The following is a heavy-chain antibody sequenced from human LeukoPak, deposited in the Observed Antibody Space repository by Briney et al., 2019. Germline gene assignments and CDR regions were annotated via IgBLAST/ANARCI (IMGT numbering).Heavy chain of an antibody. Sequence: ASVKVSCKASGYTFTSYYMHWVRQAPGQGLEWMGIINPSGGSTSYAQKFQGRVTMTRDTSTSTVYMELSSLRSEDTAVYYCENRVIRPHGDYGPFDYWGQGTLVTVSS. CDR2: INPSGGST. J-gene: IGHJ4*02. D-gene: IGHD4-17*01. V-gene: IGHV1-46*01. CDR3: ENRVIRPHGDYGPFDY. CDR1: GYTFTSYY.